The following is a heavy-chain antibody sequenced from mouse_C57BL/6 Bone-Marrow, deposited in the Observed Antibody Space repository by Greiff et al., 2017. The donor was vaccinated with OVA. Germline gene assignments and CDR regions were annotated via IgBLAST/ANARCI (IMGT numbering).Heavy chain of an antibody. V-gene: IGHV1-69*01. CDR3: ARRDYCDY. J-gene: IGHJ2*01. Sequence: QVQLQQSGAELVMPGASVKLSCKASGYTFTSYWMHWVKQRPGQGLEWIGEIDPSDSYTNYNRKFKGKSTLTVDKSSSTAYMQLSSLTSEDSAVYYCARRDYCDYWGQGTTLTVSS. CDR1: GYTFTSYW. CDR2: IDPSDSYT.